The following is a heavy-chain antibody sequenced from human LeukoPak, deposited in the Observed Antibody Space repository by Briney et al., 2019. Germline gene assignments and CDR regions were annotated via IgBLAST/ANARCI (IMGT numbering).Heavy chain of an antibody. CDR2: ISGSGGST. V-gene: IGHV3-23*01. J-gene: IGHJ5*02. CDR3: AKPLGIAVAGPFDP. D-gene: IGHD6-19*01. Sequence: GGSLRLSCAAPGFTFSSYAMSWVRQAPGKGLEWVSAISGSGGSTYYADSVKGRFTISRDNSKNTLYLQMNSLRAEDTAVYYCAKPLGIAVAGPFDPWGQGTLVTVSS. CDR1: GFTFSSYA.